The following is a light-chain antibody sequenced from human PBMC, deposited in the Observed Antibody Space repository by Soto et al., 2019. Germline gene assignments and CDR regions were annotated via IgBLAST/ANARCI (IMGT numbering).Light chain of an antibody. CDR2: EVS. CDR3: GSYTSSSTLLYV. CDR1: SSDVGGYNY. Sequence: QSALTQPASVSGSPAQSITISCTGTSSDVGGYNYVSWYQQHPGKAPKLMIYEVSNRPSGVSNRFSGSKSGNTASLTISGLQAEDEADYYCGSYTSSSTLLYVFGTGTKVTVL. V-gene: IGLV2-14*01. J-gene: IGLJ1*01.